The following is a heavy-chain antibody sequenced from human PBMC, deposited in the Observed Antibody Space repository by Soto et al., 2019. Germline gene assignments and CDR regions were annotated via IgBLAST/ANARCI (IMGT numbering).Heavy chain of an antibody. CDR1: GFTFSSYS. Sequence: GGSLRLSCAASGFTFSSYSMNWVRQAPGKGLEWVSYISSSSSTIYYADSVKGRFTISRDNAKNSLYLQMNSLRAEDTAVYYCARDNYYDFWSGYYRYMDVWGKGTTVTVSS. D-gene: IGHD3-3*01. J-gene: IGHJ6*03. CDR2: ISSSSSTI. V-gene: IGHV3-48*01. CDR3: ARDNYYDFWSGYYRYMDV.